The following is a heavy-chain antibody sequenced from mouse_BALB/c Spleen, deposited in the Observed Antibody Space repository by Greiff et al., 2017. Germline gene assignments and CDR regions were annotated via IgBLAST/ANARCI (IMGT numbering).Heavy chain of an antibody. CDR3: ARGLWSYAMDY. J-gene: IGHJ4*01. CDR2: IRNKANGYTT. D-gene: IGHD1-1*02. Sequence: DVKLVESGGGLVQPGGSLRLSCATSGFTFTDYYMSWVRQPPGKALEWLGFIRNKANGYTTEYSASVKGRFTISRDNSQSILYLQMNTLRAEDSATYYCARGLWSYAMDYWGQGTSVTVSS. V-gene: IGHV7-3*02. CDR1: GFTFTDYY.